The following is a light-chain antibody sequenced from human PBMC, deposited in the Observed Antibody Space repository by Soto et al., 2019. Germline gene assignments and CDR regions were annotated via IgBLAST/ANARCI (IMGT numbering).Light chain of an antibody. CDR1: SSNFGAGYD. Sequence: QAVVTQPPSVSGAPGQRVTISCTGTSSNFGAGYDVHWYQQLPGTAPKVLIYGNTNRPSGVPDRFSGSKSGTSASLAITGLQAEDEADYYCQSYDRSLGGYVFGTGTKVTVL. J-gene: IGLJ1*01. V-gene: IGLV1-40*01. CDR2: GNT. CDR3: QSYDRSLGGYV.